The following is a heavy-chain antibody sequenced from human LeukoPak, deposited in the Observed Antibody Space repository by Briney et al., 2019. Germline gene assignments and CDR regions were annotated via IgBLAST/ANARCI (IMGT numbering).Heavy chain of an antibody. J-gene: IGHJ4*02. D-gene: IGHD1-14*01. CDR2: IFSDGSST. CDR1: GFTFSATW. V-gene: IGHV3-74*01. Sequence: PGGSLRLSCAGSGFTFSATWMHWVRQAPGKGLVWVSRIFSDGSSTTYADSVKGRFTISRDNAKNTLYLQMNSLRAEDTAVYYCASSDRLDHWGQGTLVTVSS. CDR3: ASSDRLDH.